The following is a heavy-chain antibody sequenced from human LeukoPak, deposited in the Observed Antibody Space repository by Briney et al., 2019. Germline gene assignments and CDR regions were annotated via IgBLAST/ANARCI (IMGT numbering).Heavy chain of an antibody. CDR2: ISSSGSTI. CDR1: GFIFNSYA. D-gene: IGHD6-19*01. CDR3: ARSSGWYG. J-gene: IGHJ4*02. Sequence: GGSLRLSCVHSGFIFNSYAMTWVRQAPGKGLEWISYISSSGSTIYYADSLKGRFTISRDSAKHSLYLQVNSLRAEDTAVYYCARSSGWYGWGQGTLVTVSS. V-gene: IGHV3-48*03.